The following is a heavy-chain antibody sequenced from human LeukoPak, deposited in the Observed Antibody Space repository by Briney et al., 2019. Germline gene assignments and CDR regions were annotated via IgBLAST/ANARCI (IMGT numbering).Heavy chain of an antibody. Sequence: ASVKVSCKASRYTFTGYYMHWVRQAPGQGLEWMGWINPNSGGTNYAQKFQGRVTMTRDTSISTAYMELSRLRSDDTAVYYWARELDYYYGSGSSYWGQGTLVTVSS. D-gene: IGHD3-10*01. J-gene: IGHJ4*02. CDR3: ARELDYYYGSGSSY. V-gene: IGHV1-2*02. CDR1: RYTFTGYY. CDR2: INPNSGGT.